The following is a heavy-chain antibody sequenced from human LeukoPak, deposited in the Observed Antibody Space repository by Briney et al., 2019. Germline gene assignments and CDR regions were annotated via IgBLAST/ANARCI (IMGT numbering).Heavy chain of an antibody. CDR3: TTYNSRDAFDV. V-gene: IGHV3-15*01. Sequence: GGSLTLSCAASGITVNDAWLGWVRQAPGKGLEWVGRIKSSGDGGTAEYAAPAKGRFPISRETSKNTWYLQMNSLKIEHSAVYYCTTYNSRDAFDVWGQGKMVT. J-gene: IGHJ3*01. CDR2: IKSSGDGGTA. CDR1: GITVNDAW. D-gene: IGHD2/OR15-2a*01.